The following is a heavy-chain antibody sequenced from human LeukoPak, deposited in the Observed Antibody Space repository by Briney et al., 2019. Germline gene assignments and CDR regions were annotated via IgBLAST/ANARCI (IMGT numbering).Heavy chain of an antibody. Sequence: PGGSLRLSCAASGFTFSGYAMSWVRQAPGKGLEWVSGISGSGGTKYYADSVKGRFTISRDNSKNTLYLQMNSLRAEDTAVYYCARGGSGSYYQGYWGQGTLVTVSS. J-gene: IGHJ4*02. V-gene: IGHV3-23*01. CDR3: ARGGSGSYYQGY. CDR1: GFTFSGYA. D-gene: IGHD3-10*01. CDR2: ISGSGGTK.